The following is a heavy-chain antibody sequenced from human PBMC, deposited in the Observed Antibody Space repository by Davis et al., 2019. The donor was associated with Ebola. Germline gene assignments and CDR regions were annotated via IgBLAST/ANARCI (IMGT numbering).Heavy chain of an antibody. Sequence: PGGSLRLSCEASGFTFSTYAMTWVRQAPGRGLEWVSTIRASNSLTYYADSVKGRFTISRDNSKNTVYLQMNSLRAEDTAIYFCAKAVTPDWYAHVDFWGQGTLVTVSS. CDR1: GFTFSTYA. V-gene: IGHV3-23*01. CDR3: AKAVTPDWYAHVDF. D-gene: IGHD3-9*01. J-gene: IGHJ4*02. CDR2: IRASNSLT.